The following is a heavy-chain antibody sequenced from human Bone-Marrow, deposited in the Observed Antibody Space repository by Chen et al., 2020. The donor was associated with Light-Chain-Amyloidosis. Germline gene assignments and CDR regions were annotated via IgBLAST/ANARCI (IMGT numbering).Heavy chain of an antibody. CDR2: MNSAGSGT. J-gene: IGHJ4*02. V-gene: IGHV3-74*01. CDR1: AFTFSTYW. Sequence: EVQLVESGGDLVQPGGSLRLSCASSAFTFSTYWMHWVRQAPGKGLVWVERMNSAGSGTSYADSVKGRFIISRDNAKNTLYLQMNSLRPEDTAVYYCAKAGSYRFDSWGQGTLVTVSS. CDR3: AKAGSYRFDS. D-gene: IGHD1-26*01.